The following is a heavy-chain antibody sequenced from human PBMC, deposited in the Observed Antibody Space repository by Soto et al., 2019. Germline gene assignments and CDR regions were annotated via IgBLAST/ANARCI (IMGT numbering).Heavy chain of an antibody. CDR3: ARGYCSGGNCYSGMDV. Sequence: APVKVSCKASGGTFSTHAIIWVRQAPGHGLEWMGGIIPISGTTYYTQKFQGRVTITADEPTSTAFMELSSLKSEDTAVFYCARGYCSGGNCYSGMDVWGQGTMVTVSS. J-gene: IGHJ6*02. CDR2: IIPISGTT. D-gene: IGHD2-15*01. V-gene: IGHV1-69*13. CDR1: GGTFSTHA.